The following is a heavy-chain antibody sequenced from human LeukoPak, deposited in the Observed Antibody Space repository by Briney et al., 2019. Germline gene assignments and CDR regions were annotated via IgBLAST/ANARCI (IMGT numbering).Heavy chain of an antibody. CDR3: ARDYYYGMDG. CDR2: TYYRSKWHN. Sequence: SQTLSLTCAISGDSVSSDSAAWNWIRQSPSRGLEWLGRTYYRSKWHNVYAESVKSRIVINPDTSKNQFSLQLNSVTPEDTAVYYCARDYYYGMDGWGQGATVTVSS. CDR1: GDSVSSDSAA. J-gene: IGHJ6*02. V-gene: IGHV6-1*01.